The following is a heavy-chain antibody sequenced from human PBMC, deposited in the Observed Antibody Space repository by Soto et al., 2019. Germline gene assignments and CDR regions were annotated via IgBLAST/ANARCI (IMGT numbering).Heavy chain of an antibody. CDR3: ARQRRYYYDSSGYPDY. J-gene: IGHJ4*02. CDR1: GGSISSSSYY. D-gene: IGHD3-22*01. Sequence: SETLSLTCTVSGGSISSSSYYWGWIRQPPGKGLEWIGSIYYTGSTYYNPSLKSRVTISVDTSKNQFSLKLSSVAAADTAVYYCARQRRYYYDSSGYPDYWVQGTLVTVSS. CDR2: IYYTGST. V-gene: IGHV4-39*01.